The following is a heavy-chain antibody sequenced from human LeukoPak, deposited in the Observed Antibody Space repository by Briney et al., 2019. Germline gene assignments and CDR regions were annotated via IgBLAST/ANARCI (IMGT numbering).Heavy chain of an antibody. CDR1: GGSISSRSNY. CDR2: FYYSGNT. J-gene: IGHJ5*02. CDR3: ARHFWSGEASWFDP. Sequence: PSETLSLTCTGSGGSISSRSNYWGWIRQPPGKGLEWIGSFYYSGNTYYSPSFKGRVTISVDTSKNQFSLKVISVTAADTAVYYCARHFWSGEASWFDPWGQGTLVTVSS. V-gene: IGHV4-39*01. D-gene: IGHD3-3*01.